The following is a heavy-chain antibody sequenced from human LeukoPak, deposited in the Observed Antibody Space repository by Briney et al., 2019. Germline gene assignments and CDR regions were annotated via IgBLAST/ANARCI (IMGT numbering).Heavy chain of an antibody. CDR2: ISRNGGAT. Sequence: GSLRLSCAASGITFSTYAMHWVRQAPGKGLEYLSAISRNGGATYYANSVKGRFTISRDNSKNTLYLQMGSPRADDMAVYYCARGVSGLDLISVAVAGNDAFDIWGQGTMVTVSS. D-gene: IGHD6-19*01. CDR1: GITFSTYA. J-gene: IGHJ3*02. CDR3: ARGVSGLDLISVAVAGNDAFDI. V-gene: IGHV3-64*01.